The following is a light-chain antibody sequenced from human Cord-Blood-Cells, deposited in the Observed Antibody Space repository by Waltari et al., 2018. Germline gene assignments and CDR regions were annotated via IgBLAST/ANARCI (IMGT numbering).Light chain of an antibody. J-gene: IGLJ3*02. Sequence: QSALTQPASVSGSPGQSITISCTGTSSDVGGYNYVSWYQQHPGKAPKLMIYDVSNRPSGVSNRFSGSKSGNTASLTISGLQADDEADYYCSSYTSSSTWVFGGG. CDR2: DVS. V-gene: IGLV2-14*01. CDR1: SSDVGGYNY. CDR3: SSYTSSSTWV.